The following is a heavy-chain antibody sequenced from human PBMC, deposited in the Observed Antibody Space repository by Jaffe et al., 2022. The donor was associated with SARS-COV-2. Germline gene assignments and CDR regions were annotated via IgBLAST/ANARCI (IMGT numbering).Heavy chain of an antibody. CDR3: ARPAFGAASHYYYGMDV. D-gene: IGHD5-18*01. CDR2: IYNGGST. J-gene: IGHJ6*02. CDR1: GGSISSSNSH. Sequence: QLQLQESGPGLVKPSETLSLTCTVSGGSISSSNSHWGWVRQPPGKGLEWIGSIYNGGSTFYNPSLKSRVTISVDTSKNQFSLKLSSVTAADTAVYYCARPAFGAASHYYYGMDVWGQGTTVTVSS. V-gene: IGHV4-39*01.